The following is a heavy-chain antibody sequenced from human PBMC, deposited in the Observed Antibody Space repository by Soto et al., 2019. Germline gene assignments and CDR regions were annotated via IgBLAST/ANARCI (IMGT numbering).Heavy chain of an antibody. CDR2: IYHSGST. V-gene: IGHV4-4*02. J-gene: IGHJ4*02. Sequence: SETLSLTCAVSGGSISSSNWWSWVRQPPGKGLEWIGEIYHSGSTNYNPSLKSRVTISVDKSKNQFSLKLSSVTAADTAVYYCASAPPRYCSGGSCYYLDYWDQGTLVTVSS. CDR3: ASAPPRYCSGGSCYYLDY. CDR1: GGSISSSNW. D-gene: IGHD2-15*01.